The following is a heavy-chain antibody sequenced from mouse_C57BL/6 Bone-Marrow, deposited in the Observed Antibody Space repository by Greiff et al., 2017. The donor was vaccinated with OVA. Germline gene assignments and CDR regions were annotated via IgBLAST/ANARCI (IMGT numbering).Heavy chain of an antibody. Sequence: EVNLVESGGGLVKSGGSLKLSCAASGFTFSSYAMSWVRQTPEKRLEWVATISDGGSYTYYPDNVKGRFTISRDNAKNNLYLQMSHLKSEDTAMYYCARRYDTTVVATPYAMDYWGQGTSVTVSS. CDR2: ISDGGSYT. V-gene: IGHV5-4*03. CDR1: GFTFSSYA. J-gene: IGHJ4*01. D-gene: IGHD1-1*01. CDR3: ARRYDTTVVATPYAMDY.